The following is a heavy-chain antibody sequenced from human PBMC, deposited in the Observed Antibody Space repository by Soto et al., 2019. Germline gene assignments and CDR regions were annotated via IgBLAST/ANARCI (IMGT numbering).Heavy chain of an antibody. CDR3: AKTRQAPVGTHFFDL. V-gene: IGHV3-23*01. CDR1: GFTFSSFA. Sequence: PGGSLRLSCEGSGFTFSSFAMGWVRQAPGKGLEWLSSVSADGVSSFSADSVRGRFRVSRDNSKNTLFLQMRFLRVEDTAVYYCAKTRQAPVGTHFFDLWGQGT. J-gene: IGHJ4*02. CDR2: VSADGVSS.